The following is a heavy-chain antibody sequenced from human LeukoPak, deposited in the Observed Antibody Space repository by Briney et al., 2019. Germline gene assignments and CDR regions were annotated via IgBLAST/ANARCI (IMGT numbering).Heavy chain of an antibody. Sequence: GGSLRLSCAASGFTFSDYYMSWIRQAPGKGLEWVPYISSSGSTIYYADSVKGRFTISRDNAKNSLYLQMNSLRAEDTAVYYCARARTTMVRGVIKARGFDPWGQGTLVTVSS. J-gene: IGHJ5*02. CDR2: ISSSGSTI. V-gene: IGHV3-11*01. CDR1: GFTFSDYY. CDR3: ARARTTMVRGVIKARGFDP. D-gene: IGHD3-10*01.